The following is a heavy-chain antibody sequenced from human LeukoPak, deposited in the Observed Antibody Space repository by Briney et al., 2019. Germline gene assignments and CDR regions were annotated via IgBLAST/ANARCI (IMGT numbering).Heavy chain of an antibody. Sequence: GVSVKVSCNASGGTFSSYAISWVRQAPGQGLEWMGGIIPIFGTANYAQKFQGRVTITTDESTSTAYMELSSLRSEDTAVYYCARVQRWLQHYYYYYGMDVWGQGTTVTVSS. CDR3: ARVQRWLQHYYYYYGMDV. J-gene: IGHJ6*02. V-gene: IGHV1-69*05. CDR2: IIPIFGTA. D-gene: IGHD5-24*01. CDR1: GGTFSSYA.